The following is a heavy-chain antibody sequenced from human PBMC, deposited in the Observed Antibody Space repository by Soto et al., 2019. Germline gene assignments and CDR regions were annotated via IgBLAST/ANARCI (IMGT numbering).Heavy chain of an antibody. Sequence: GGSLRLSCAASGFTFSSYWMHWVRQAPGKGLVWVSRINSDGSSTSYADSVKGRFTISRDNAKNTLYLQMNSLRAEDTAVYYCARAPPPGSGIAVAGTSAFDIWGQGTMVTVSS. D-gene: IGHD6-19*01. CDR1: GFTFSSYW. CDR3: ARAPPPGSGIAVAGTSAFDI. CDR2: INSDGSST. J-gene: IGHJ3*02. V-gene: IGHV3-74*01.